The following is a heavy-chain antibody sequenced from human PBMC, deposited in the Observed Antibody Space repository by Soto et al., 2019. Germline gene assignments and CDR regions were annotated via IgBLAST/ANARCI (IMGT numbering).Heavy chain of an antibody. Sequence: PGESLKISCKGSGYTFTNYWIGWVRQMPGKGLEWMGIIYPGDSDTKYNPSFQGQVTISADKSITTTYLRWTSLKASDTAIYYCAASFFYYGMDVWGQGTTGTVSS. CDR1: GYTFTNYW. CDR3: AASFFYYGMDV. J-gene: IGHJ6*02. V-gene: IGHV5-51*01. D-gene: IGHD3-16*02. CDR2: IYPGDSDT.